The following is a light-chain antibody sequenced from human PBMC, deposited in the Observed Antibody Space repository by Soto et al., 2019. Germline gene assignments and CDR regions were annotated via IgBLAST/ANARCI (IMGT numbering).Light chain of an antibody. Sequence: DIQMTQSPPSLSASVGDRVSITCRASQTISTYVNWYQHKPGQAPKLLIYSASTLQSGVPARFSGSGSGTHFTLTITGLQPEDFATYFCQQSYSTPFTFGPGTRVDV. CDR1: QTISTY. CDR3: QQSYSTPFT. V-gene: IGKV1-39*01. CDR2: SAS. J-gene: IGKJ3*01.